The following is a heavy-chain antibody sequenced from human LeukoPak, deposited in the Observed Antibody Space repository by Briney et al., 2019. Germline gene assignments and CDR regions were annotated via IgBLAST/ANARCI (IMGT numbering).Heavy chain of an antibody. CDR3: ARDQITYVWGSYRYKGPYYFDY. CDR2: IKQDGSEK. Sequence: GGSLRLSCAASGFTFSSYWMSWVRQAPGKGLEWVANIKQDGSEKYHVDSVKGRFTISRDNAKNSLYLQMNSLRAEDTAVYYCARDQITYVWGSYRYKGPYYFDYWGQGTLVTVSS. J-gene: IGHJ4*02. D-gene: IGHD3-16*02. CDR1: GFTFSSYW. V-gene: IGHV3-7*03.